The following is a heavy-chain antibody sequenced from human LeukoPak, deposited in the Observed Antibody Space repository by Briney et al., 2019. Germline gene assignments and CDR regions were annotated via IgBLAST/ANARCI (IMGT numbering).Heavy chain of an antibody. CDR3: ARRHSSWSPHDAFDI. Sequence: SETLSLTCTVSGGSISSYYWSWIRQPPGKGLEWIGYIYYSGSTNYNPSLKSRVTISVDTSKNQFSLKLSSVTAADTAVYYCARRHSSWSPHDAFDIWGQGTMVTVSS. CDR1: GGSISSYY. V-gene: IGHV4-59*08. D-gene: IGHD6-13*01. CDR2: IYYSGST. J-gene: IGHJ3*02.